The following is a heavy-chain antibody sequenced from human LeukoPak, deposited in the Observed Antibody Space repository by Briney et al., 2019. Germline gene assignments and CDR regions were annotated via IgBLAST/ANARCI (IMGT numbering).Heavy chain of an antibody. CDR3: ARGRARHITIFGVVMSPTNWFDP. V-gene: IGHV1-18*01. D-gene: IGHD3-3*01. CDR2: ISAYNGNT. CDR1: GYTFTSYG. J-gene: IGHJ5*02. Sequence: GASVKVSCKASGYTFTSYGISWVRQAPGQGLEWMGWISAYNGNTNYAQKLQGRVTMTTDTSTSTAYMELRSLRSDDTAVYYCARGRARHITIFGVVMSPTNWFDPWGQGTLVTVSS.